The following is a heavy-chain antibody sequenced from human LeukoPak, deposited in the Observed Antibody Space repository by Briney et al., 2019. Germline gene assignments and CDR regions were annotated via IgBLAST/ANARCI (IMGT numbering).Heavy chain of an antibody. CDR2: INHIGTT. J-gene: IGHJ4*02. Sequence: PSETLSLTCAVYGGSFSGYYWNWIRQPPGKGLEWIGEINHIGTTNYSPSLKSRLTISDDTSKNHFSLKLTSVTAADTAVYYCARGRSPGYWGQGTLVAVSS. V-gene: IGHV4-34*01. CDR3: ARGRSPGY. CDR1: GGSFSGYY.